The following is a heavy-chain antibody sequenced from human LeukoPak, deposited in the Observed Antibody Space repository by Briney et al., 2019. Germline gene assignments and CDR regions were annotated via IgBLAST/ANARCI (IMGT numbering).Heavy chain of an antibody. CDR1: GGSFSGYH. J-gene: IGHJ4*02. D-gene: IGHD6-6*01. CDR3: AIAARPSRPFDY. V-gene: IGHV4-34*01. Sequence: SETLSLTCAVYGGSFSGYHWSWIRQPPGKGLEWIGEINHSGSTNYNPSLKSRVTISVDTSKNQFSLKLSSVTAADTAVYYCAIAARPSRPFDYWGQGTLVTVSS. CDR2: INHSGST.